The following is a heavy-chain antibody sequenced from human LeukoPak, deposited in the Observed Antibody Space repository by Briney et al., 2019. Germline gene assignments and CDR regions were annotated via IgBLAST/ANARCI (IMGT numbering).Heavy chain of an antibody. CDR3: ARSMTRLGYCSSTSCPGNWFDP. CDR1: GFTFSSYS. Sequence: PGGSLRLSCAASGFTFSSYSMNWVRQVPGKGLEWVSYISSSSSTIYYADSVKGRFTISRDNAKNSLYLQMNSLRAEDTAVYYCARSMTRLGYCSSTSCPGNWFDPWGQGTLVTVSS. D-gene: IGHD2-2*01. V-gene: IGHV3-48*04. J-gene: IGHJ5*02. CDR2: ISSSSSTI.